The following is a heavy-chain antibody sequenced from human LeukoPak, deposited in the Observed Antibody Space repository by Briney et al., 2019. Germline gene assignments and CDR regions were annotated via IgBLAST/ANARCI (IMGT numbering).Heavy chain of an antibody. Sequence: SETLSLTCTVSGDTISNYYWSWIRQPPGKGLEWIGYIYYSGSTNYNPCLTSRGTISVTTKNQFSLKLNSVTAADTAVYYCARYRNEALFAFDIWGQGTVVTVSS. CDR1: GDTISNYY. CDR2: IYYSGST. J-gene: IGHJ3*02. V-gene: IGHV4-59*01. CDR3: ARYRNEALFAFDI. D-gene: IGHD1-14*01.